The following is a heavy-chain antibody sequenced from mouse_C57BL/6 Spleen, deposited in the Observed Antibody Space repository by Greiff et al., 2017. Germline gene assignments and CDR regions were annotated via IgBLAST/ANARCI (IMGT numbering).Heavy chain of an antibody. CDR3: TRPRAY. CDR2: IDPETGGT. J-gene: IGHJ3*01. CDR1: GYTFTDYE. Sequence: QVQLKQSGAELVRPGASVTLSCKASGYTFTDYEMHWVKQTPVHGLEWIGAIDPETGGTAYNQKFKGKAILTADKSSSTAYMELRSLTSEDSAVYYCTRPRAYWGQGTLVTVSA. V-gene: IGHV1-15*01.